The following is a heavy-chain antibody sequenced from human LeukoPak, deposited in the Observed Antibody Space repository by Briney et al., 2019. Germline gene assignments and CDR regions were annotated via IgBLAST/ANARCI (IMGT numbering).Heavy chain of an antibody. V-gene: IGHV3-23*01. D-gene: IGHD6-19*01. J-gene: IGHJ3*02. CDR3: AKDLRLVISVAGTPRDAFDI. Sequence: PGGSQRLSCTASGFSFSSYAMSWVRQAPGKGLEWVSFISGSGASTYYVDSVKGRFTISRDNSQNTVYLQMNTLRDDDTAVYYCAKDLRLVISVAGTPRDAFDIWGQGTVVTVSS. CDR1: GFSFSSYA. CDR2: ISGSGAST.